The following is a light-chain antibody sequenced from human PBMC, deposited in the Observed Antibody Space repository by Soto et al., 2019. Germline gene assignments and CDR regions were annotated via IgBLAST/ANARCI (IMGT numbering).Light chain of an antibody. CDR3: QQSYSTPRT. V-gene: IGKV1-39*01. J-gene: IGKJ1*01. CDR2: AAS. CDR1: QSIRSY. Sequence: IQMTQTQSSLSASVGDRVTITCRTSQSIRSYLNWYQQKPGKAPQLLIYAASSLQSGVPSRFSGSGSGTDFTLTISSLQPEDFATYYCQQSYSTPRTFGQGTKVDIK.